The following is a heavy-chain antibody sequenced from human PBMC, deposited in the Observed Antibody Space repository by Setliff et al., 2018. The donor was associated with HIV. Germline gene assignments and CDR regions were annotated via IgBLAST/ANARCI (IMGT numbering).Heavy chain of an antibody. D-gene: IGHD3-10*01. V-gene: IGHV4-59*01. Sequence: SETLSLTCTVSSGSMSTYYWTWMRQPPGKGLEYIGYIYYTGSTDYNPSLNGRVTISIDMSKSQFSLKLNSVTAADTAVYYCARAPTHYFGHNISSWPDPFDIWGRGTMVTVSS. CDR2: IYYTGST. J-gene: IGHJ3*02. CDR1: SGSMSTYY. CDR3: ARAPTHYFGHNISSWPDPFDI.